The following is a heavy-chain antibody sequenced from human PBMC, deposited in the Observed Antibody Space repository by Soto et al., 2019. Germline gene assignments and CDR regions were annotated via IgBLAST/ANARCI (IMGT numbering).Heavy chain of an antibody. V-gene: IGHV4-59*01. CDR2: IYSTGST. CDR1: FGSFNNFC. Sequence: PSETLSLTCSVSFGSFNNFCWSWIRQAPGKGLEWIGQIYSTGSTTYNPSLKSRISLSLDRTKDQVSLTLSSVTAADSAVYYCARGAHCTSAACHGYPHNRFDSWGQGTQVTVSS. CDR3: ARGAHCTSAACHGYPHNRFDS. D-gene: IGHD6-25*01. J-gene: IGHJ5*01.